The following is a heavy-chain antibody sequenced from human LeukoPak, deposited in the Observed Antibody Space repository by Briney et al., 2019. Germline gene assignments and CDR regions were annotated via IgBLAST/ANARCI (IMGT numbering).Heavy chain of an antibody. CDR2: INHSGST. V-gene: IGHV4-34*01. D-gene: IGHD6-13*01. CDR1: GGSFSGYY. Sequence: SETLSLTCAVYGGSFSGYYWSWIRQPPGKGLEWIGEINHSGSTNYNPSLKSRVTISVDTSRNQFSLKLSSVTAADTAVYYCARDNLGSSWYLNWFDPWGQGTLVTVSS. J-gene: IGHJ5*02. CDR3: ARDNLGSSWYLNWFDP.